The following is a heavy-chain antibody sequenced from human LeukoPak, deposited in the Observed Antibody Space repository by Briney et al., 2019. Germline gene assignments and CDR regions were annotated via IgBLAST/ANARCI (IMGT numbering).Heavy chain of an antibody. J-gene: IGHJ3*02. CDR3: ARDGNASSGWPLDAFDI. CDR2: INTDGSST. V-gene: IGHV3-74*01. CDR1: GFTFSSYW. D-gene: IGHD6-19*01. Sequence: PGGSLRLSCAAPGFTFSSYWMHWVRQAPGKGLVWVSRINTDGSSTSYADSVKGRFTISRDNAKNTLYLQMNSLRAEDTAVYYCARDGNASSGWPLDAFDIWGQGTMVTVSS.